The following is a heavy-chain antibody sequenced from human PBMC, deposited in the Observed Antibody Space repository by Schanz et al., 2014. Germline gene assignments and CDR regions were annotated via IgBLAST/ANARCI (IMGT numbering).Heavy chain of an antibody. CDR2: ISPLLGVA. J-gene: IGHJ4*02. CDR3: ATAEDASGSYGLPACGV. CDR1: GGTFVTFF. Sequence: QVHLVQSGAEVKEPGSSVKVSCKPSGGTFVTFFFTWVRQAPGQGPQWMGRISPLLGVANYAQEFQGRLTITADTSTSTAYMELSSLRSEDTAVYYCATAEDASGSYGLPACGVWGQGTLVTVSS. V-gene: IGHV1-69*04. D-gene: IGHD3-10*01.